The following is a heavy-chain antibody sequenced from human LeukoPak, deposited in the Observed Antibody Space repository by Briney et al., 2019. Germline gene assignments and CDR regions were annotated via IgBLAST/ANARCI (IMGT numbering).Heavy chain of an antibody. V-gene: IGHV4-59*01. CDR2: IDYSGST. Sequence: TSETLSLTCTVSGGSISSYYWSRIRQPPGKGLEWIGYIDYSGSTNYNPSLRSRVTMSVDTSKNQFSLKLTSVTAADTAVYYCARDQAGYYCMDVWGKGTTVTVSS. J-gene: IGHJ6*03. CDR3: ARDQAGYYCMDV. CDR1: GGSISSYY.